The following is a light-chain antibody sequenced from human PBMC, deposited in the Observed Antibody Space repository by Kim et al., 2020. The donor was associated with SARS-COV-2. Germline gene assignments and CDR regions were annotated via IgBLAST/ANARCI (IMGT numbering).Light chain of an antibody. CDR3: QAWDSSTAV. V-gene: IGLV3-1*01. CDR2: QDS. J-gene: IGLJ3*02. CDR1: KLGDKY. Sequence: VSPGQTASIACSGDKLGDKYACWYQQKPGQSPVLVIYQDSQRPSGIPERFSGSNSGNTATLTISGTQAMDEADYYCQAWDSSTAVFGGGTQLTVL.